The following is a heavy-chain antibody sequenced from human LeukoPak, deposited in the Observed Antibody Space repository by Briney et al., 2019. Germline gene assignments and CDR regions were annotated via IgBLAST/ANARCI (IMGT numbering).Heavy chain of an antibody. CDR1: GFIFSEFY. CDR3: ARARRLDY. J-gene: IGHJ4*02. V-gene: IGHV3-11*06. Sequence: PGGSLRLSCAASGFIFSEFYMSWVRQSPGKGLEWISYISGSGHDINYADSVKGRFTISRDNAKNTLYLQMNSLRAEDTAVYYCARARRLDYWGQGTLVTVSS. CDR2: ISGSGHDI.